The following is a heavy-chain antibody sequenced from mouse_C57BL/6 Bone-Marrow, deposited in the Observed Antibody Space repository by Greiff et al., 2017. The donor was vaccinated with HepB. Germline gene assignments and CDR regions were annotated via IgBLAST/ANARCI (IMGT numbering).Heavy chain of an antibody. Sequence: VQLQQSGPGLVQPSQSLSITCTVSGFSLTSYGVHWVRQSPGKGLEWLGVIWSGGSTDYNAAFISRLSISKDNSKSQVFFKMNSLQADDTAIYYWASSSRATVVAHWYFDVWGTGTTVTVSS. V-gene: IGHV2-2*01. CDR3: ASSSRATVVAHWYFDV. CDR2: IWSGGST. J-gene: IGHJ1*03. CDR1: GFSLTSYG. D-gene: IGHD1-1*01.